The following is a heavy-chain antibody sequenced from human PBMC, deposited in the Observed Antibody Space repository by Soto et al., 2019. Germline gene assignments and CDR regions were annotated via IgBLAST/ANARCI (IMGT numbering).Heavy chain of an antibody. V-gene: IGHV3-21*01. D-gene: IGHD2-2*01. CDR3: ARDDNGPAATPGGSYYGMDV. J-gene: IGHJ6*02. CDR2: ISSDGSYI. Sequence: EVQLVESGGGLVKPGGSLSLSCVASGFTFSNYAMNWVRQAPGKGLQWVSSISSDGSYIYYADSVKGRFTVSRDNAKNSLSLQMDSLGAEDTAVYYCARDDNGPAATPGGSYYGMDVWGQGTTVTVSS. CDR1: GFTFSNYA.